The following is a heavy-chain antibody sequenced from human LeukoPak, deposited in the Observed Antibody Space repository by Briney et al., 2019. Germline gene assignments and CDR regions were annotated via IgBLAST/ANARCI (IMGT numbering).Heavy chain of an antibody. CDR2: ITTGDGNT. D-gene: IGHD3-22*01. CDR3: AKSVPSRPNYYDSSGYSP. Sequence: GGSLRLSCTASGFTFSSYTMTWVRQAPGKGLKWVSTITTGDGNTYYADSVKGRFTVSRDDSKNTLYLQMNSLRAEDTAVYYCAKSVPSRPNYYDSSGYSPWGQGTLVTVSS. CDR1: GFTFSSYT. J-gene: IGHJ5*02. V-gene: IGHV3-23*01.